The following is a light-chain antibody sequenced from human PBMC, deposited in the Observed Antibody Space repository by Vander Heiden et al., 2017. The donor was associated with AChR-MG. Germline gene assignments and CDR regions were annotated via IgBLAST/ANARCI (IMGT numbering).Light chain of an antibody. CDR1: QSLLHSNGYNY. Sequence: DIVMTQSPLSLPVPPGEPASIPCRSSQSLLHSNGYNYLDWYLQKPGRSPQLLIYFGSNRASGVPDRFTGSGSGTDFVLKISRVEAEDVGVYYCMQALQTPITFGQGTRLEIK. J-gene: IGKJ5*01. CDR2: FGS. V-gene: IGKV2-28*01. CDR3: MQALQTPIT.